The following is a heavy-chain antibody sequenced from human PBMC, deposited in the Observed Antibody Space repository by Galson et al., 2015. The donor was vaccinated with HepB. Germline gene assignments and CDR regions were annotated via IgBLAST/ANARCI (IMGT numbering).Heavy chain of an antibody. CDR2: IQYDGSER. CDR3: ARDSAPYTMDV. J-gene: IGHJ6*02. CDR1: GFTLSSYW. V-gene: IGHV3-7*03. Sequence: SLRLSCAASGFTLSSYWMTWVRQAPGKGLEWVANIQYDGSERYYVDSVKGRFTISRDNAKNSVYLQMNSLRGEDTAVYYCARDSAPYTMDVWGQGTTVTVSS.